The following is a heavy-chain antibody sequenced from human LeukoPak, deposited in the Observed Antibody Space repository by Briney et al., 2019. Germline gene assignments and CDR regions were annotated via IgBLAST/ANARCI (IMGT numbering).Heavy chain of an antibody. CDR1: GYTFTSYA. V-gene: IGHV7-4-1*02. CDR2: INTNTGNP. D-gene: IGHD2-21*02. J-gene: IGHJ4*02. CDR3: ARTVVVTATDPYYFDY. Sequence: GASVKVSCKASGYTFTSYAMNWVRQAPGQGLEWMGWINTNTGNPTYAQGFTGRFVFSLDTSVSTAYLQISSLKAEDTAVYYCARTVVVTATDPYYFDYWGQGTLVTVSS.